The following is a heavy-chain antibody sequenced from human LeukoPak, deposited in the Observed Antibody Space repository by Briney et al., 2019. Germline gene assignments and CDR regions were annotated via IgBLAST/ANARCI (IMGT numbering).Heavy chain of an antibody. CDR1: GGTFSSYA. D-gene: IGHD3-9*01. CDR2: IIPIFGTA. J-gene: IGHJ5*02. V-gene: IGHV1-69*01. Sequence: SVKVSCKASGGTFSSYAISWVRQAPGQGLEWMGVIIPIFGTANYAQKFQGRVTITADESTSTAYMELSSLRSEDTAVYYCARDFILTGYYESGWFDPWGQGTLVTVSS. CDR3: ARDFILTGYYESGWFDP.